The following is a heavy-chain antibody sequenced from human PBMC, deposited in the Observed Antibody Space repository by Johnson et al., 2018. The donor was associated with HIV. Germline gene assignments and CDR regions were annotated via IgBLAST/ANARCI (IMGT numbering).Heavy chain of an antibody. V-gene: IGHV3-30*04. Sequence: QVQLVESGGGVVQPGGSLRLSCAASGFTFSSYAMHWVRQAPGKGLEWVAVISYDGSNKYYADSVKGRFTISRDNSKNTLYLQMNSLRAEDTAVYYCAREYDAFDIWGQGTMVTVSS. CDR3: AREYDAFDI. CDR1: GFTFSSYA. CDR2: ISYDGSNK. J-gene: IGHJ3*02.